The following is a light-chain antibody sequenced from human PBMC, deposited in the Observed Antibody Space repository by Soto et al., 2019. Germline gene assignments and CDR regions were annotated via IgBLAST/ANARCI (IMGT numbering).Light chain of an antibody. CDR1: QSVNAAY. CDR2: GAS. V-gene: IGKV3-20*01. J-gene: IGKJ1*01. Sequence: EIVLTQSPGTLSLSPGERATLSCRASQSVNAAYLAWYQQKVGQAPRLLIYGASSRATGIPDRFSGSGSGTDFTLTITRLEPEDFAVYVCQQYGNTPPWTFGQGTKVEIK. CDR3: QQYGNTPPWT.